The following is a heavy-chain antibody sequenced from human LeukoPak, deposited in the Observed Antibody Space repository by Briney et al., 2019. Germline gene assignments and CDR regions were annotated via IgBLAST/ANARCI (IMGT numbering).Heavy chain of an antibody. CDR3: ARDEDYDFWSCHNFDY. J-gene: IGHJ4*02. D-gene: IGHD3-3*01. Sequence: GGSLGLSCAASGFTFSDYYMSWIRQAPGKGLEWVSYISSSGSTIYYADSVKGRFTISRDNAKNSLYLQMNSLRAEDTAVYYCARDEDYDFWSCHNFDYWGQGTLLTVSS. CDR2: ISSSGSTI. V-gene: IGHV3-11*04. CDR1: GFTFSDYY.